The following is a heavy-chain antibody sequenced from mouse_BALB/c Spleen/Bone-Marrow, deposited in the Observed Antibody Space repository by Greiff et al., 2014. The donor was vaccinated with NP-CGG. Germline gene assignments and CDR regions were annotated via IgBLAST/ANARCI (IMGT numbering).Heavy chain of an antibody. Sequence: EVQLQQSGPELVKPGASVKISCKASGYTFTDYNMHWVKQSHGKGLEWIVYIYPHNGGNGYNQKFKNKATLTVDSSSSTAYMELRSLTSEDSAVYYCARSRGTTATTYYFDYWGQGTTLTVSS. J-gene: IGHJ2*01. CDR2: IYPHNGGN. D-gene: IGHD1-2*01. CDR1: GYTFTDYN. V-gene: IGHV1S29*02. CDR3: ARSRGTTATTYYFDY.